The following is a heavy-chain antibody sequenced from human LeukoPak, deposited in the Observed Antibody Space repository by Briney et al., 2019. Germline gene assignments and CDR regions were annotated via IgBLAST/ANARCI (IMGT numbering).Heavy chain of an antibody. CDR3: ARSAYYYDSSGYRSATYYFDC. J-gene: IGHJ4*02. CDR1: GGSISSYY. D-gene: IGHD3-22*01. CDR2: IYYSGST. Sequence: SETLSLTCTVSGGSISSYYWSWIRQPPGKGLEWIGYIYYSGSTNYNPSLKSRVTISVDTSKNQFSLKLSSVTAADTAVYYCARSAYYYDSSGYRSATYYFDCWGQGTLVTVSS. V-gene: IGHV4-59*08.